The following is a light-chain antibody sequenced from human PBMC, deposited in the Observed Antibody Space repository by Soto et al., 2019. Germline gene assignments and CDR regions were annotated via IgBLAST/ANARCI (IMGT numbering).Light chain of an antibody. Sequence: EIVLTQSPGTLSLSPGERATLSCRASQSVSGSYLAWYQQKPGQAPRLLIYGASSRATGIPDRFSGSGSGTDFTLTISRLEPEDFAVYFCQHYGSSPQTFDQGTKVEIK. CDR3: QHYGSSPQT. V-gene: IGKV3-20*01. CDR2: GAS. CDR1: QSVSGSY. J-gene: IGKJ1*01.